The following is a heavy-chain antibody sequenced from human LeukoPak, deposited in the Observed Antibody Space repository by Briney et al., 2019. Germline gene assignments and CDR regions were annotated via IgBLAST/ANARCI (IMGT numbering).Heavy chain of an antibody. V-gene: IGHV3-21*04. Sequence: GGSLRLSCAASGFTFSTYHMDWVRQAPGKGLEWVSTISSSGDSFKYYADSVKGRFTVSRDNAQNSLYLQMDSLRAEDTAVYYCARGTYWSPLDFDYWGQGTLVTVSS. D-gene: IGHD3-3*01. CDR3: ARGTYWSPLDFDY. CDR2: ISSSGDSFK. J-gene: IGHJ4*02. CDR1: GFTFSTYH.